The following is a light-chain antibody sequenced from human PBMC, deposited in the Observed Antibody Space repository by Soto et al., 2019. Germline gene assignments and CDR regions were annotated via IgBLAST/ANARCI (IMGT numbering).Light chain of an antibody. Sequence: EIVLTQSPCTLSLSPGERATLSCRASQSVSNNYLAWYQQKPGQAPRLLIYGASNRATGIPDRFSGSGSGTDFTLTISRLEPEDFAVYYCQQYGSSQWTFGQGTKVDNK. CDR2: GAS. V-gene: IGKV3-20*01. CDR1: QSVSNNY. CDR3: QQYGSSQWT. J-gene: IGKJ1*01.